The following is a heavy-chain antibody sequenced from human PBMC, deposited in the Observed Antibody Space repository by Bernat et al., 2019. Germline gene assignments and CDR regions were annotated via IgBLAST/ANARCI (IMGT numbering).Heavy chain of an antibody. J-gene: IGHJ4*02. Sequence: VQLQQWGAGLLKPSETLSLTCAVYGGSFSGYYWSWIRQPPGKGLEWIGEINHSGSTNYNPSLKSRVTISVDTSKNQFSLKLSSVTAADTAVYYCARGGGRLTPVTPMDYWAQGTLVTVSS. V-gene: IGHV4-34*01. CDR1: GGSFSGYY. D-gene: IGHD4-17*01. CDR3: ARGGGRLTPVTPMDY. CDR2: INHSGST.